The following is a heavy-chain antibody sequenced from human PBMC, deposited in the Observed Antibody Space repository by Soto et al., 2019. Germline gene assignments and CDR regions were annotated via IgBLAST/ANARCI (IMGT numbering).Heavy chain of an antibody. V-gene: IGHV3-23*01. J-gene: IGHJ4*02. D-gene: IGHD6-19*01. CDR2: ISGLT. Sequence: GGSLRLSCAASGFTFSSYAMSWVRQAPGKGLEWVSAISGLTYYADSVKGRFTISRDNSRNTLYPQMNSLRAEDTAVYYCARRAAVAGWAFFFDYWGQGTLVTVSS. CDR1: GFTFSSYA. CDR3: ARRAAVAGWAFFFDY.